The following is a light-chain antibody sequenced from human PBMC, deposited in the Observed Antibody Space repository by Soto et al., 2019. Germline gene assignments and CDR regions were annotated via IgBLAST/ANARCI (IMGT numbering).Light chain of an antibody. V-gene: IGLV2-8*01. CDR2: EVT. CDR1: SSDVGGYNY. Sequence: QSVLTQPPSVSGSPGQSVTISCTGTSSDVGGYNYVSWYQQHPGKAPKLMIYEVTKRPSGVPDRFSGSKSGNTASLTVSGLQTEDEADYYCASYAGTNTVGVFGTGTKLTVL. CDR3: ASYAGTNTVGV. J-gene: IGLJ1*01.